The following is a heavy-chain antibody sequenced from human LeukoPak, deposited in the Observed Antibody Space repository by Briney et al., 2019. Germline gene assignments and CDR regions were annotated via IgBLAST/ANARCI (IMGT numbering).Heavy chain of an antibody. CDR3: ARSPNDSSGYYPFPFDY. V-gene: IGHV4-34*01. CDR1: GFTFSSYW. CDR2: INHSGST. Sequence: GSLRLSCAASGFTFSSYWMSWIRQPPGKGLEWIGEINHSGSTNYNPSLKSRVTISVDTSKNQFSLKLSSVTAADTAVYYCARSPNDSSGYYPFPFDYWGQGTLVTVSS. J-gene: IGHJ4*02. D-gene: IGHD3-22*01.